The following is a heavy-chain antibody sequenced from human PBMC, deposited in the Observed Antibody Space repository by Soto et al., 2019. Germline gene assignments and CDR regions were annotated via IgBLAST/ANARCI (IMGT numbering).Heavy chain of an antibody. J-gene: IGHJ4*02. V-gene: IGHV4-31*03. Sequence: SETLSLTCTVSGGSISSGGYYWSWIRQHPGKGLEWIGYIYYSGSTYYNPSLKSRVTISVDTSKNQFSLKLSSVTAADTAVYYCARGAHPADFDYWGQGTLVTVSS. CDR3: ARGAHPADFDY. CDR2: IYYSGST. CDR1: GGSISSGGYY.